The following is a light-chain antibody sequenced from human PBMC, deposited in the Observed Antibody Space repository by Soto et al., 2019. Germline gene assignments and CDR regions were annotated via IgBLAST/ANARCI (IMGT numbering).Light chain of an antibody. J-gene: IGKJ4*01. V-gene: IGKV3D-15*01. CDR1: RSVSSN. Sequence: EIVMTQSPATLSVSPGERATLSCWASRSVSSNLAWYQQKPGQAPRLLIYDVSTRATGIPTRFSGSGSGTEFTLTISSLQSEDFAAYYCQQYNNWPLTFGGGTKVEIK. CDR3: QQYNNWPLT. CDR2: DVS.